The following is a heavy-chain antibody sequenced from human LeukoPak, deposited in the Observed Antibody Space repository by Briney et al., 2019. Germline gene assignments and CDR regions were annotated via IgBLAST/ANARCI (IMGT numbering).Heavy chain of an antibody. CDR2: ISAYNGNT. CDR1: GYTFTSYG. D-gene: IGHD3-10*01. CDR3: ARAPGGPLWFGELSHGMDV. V-gene: IGHV1-18*01. J-gene: IGHJ6*02. Sequence: ASVKVSCKASGYTFTSYGISWVRQAPGQGREWMGWISAYNGNTNYAQKLQGRVTMTTDTSTSTAYMELRSLRSDDTAVYYCARAPGGPLWFGELSHGMDVWGQGTTVTVSS.